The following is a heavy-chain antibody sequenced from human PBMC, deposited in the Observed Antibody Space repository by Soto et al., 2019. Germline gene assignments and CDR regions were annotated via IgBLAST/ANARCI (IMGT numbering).Heavy chain of an antibody. CDR1: GFTFSSYG. Sequence: GGSLRLSCAASGFTFSSYGMHWVRQAPGKGLEWVAVIWYDGGTTDYAAPVKGRFTISRDDSKNTLYLQMNSLKTEDTAVYYCTTAITIFGVVTDAFDIWGQGTMVTVSS. D-gene: IGHD3-3*01. J-gene: IGHJ3*02. V-gene: IGHV3-15*01. CDR2: IWYDGGTT. CDR3: TTAITIFGVVTDAFDI.